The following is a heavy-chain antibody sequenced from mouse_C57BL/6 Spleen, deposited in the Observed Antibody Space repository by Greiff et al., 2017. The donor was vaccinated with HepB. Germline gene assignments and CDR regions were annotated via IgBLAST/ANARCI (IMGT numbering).Heavy chain of an antibody. V-gene: IGHV1-69*01. CDR1: GYTFTSYW. Sequence: QVQLQQPGAELVMPGASVKLSCQASGYTFTSYWMHWVKQRPGQGLEWIGEIDPSDSYTNYNQKFKGKSTLTVDKSSSTAYMQLSSLTSEDSAVYYCARRGNWDLDYWGQGTTLTVSS. CDR2: IDPSDSYT. J-gene: IGHJ2*01. D-gene: IGHD4-1*01. CDR3: ARRGNWDLDY.